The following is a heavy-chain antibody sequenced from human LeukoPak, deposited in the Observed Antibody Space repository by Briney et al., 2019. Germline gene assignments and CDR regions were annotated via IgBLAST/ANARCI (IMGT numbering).Heavy chain of an antibody. Sequence: SVKVTCKASGGTFSSYAISWVRQAPGQGLEWMGGIIPIFGTANYAQKFQGRVTITADESTSTAYMELSSLRSEDTAVYYCARGADLPYYMDVWGKGTTVTVSS. J-gene: IGHJ6*03. V-gene: IGHV1-69*01. CDR3: ARGADLPYYMDV. CDR2: IIPIFGTA. CDR1: GGTFSSYA.